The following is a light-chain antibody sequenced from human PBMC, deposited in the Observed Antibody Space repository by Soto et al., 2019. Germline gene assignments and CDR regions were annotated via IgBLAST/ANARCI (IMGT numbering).Light chain of an antibody. CDR3: QQYYSTPWT. J-gene: IGKJ1*01. CDR2: CAS. V-gene: IGKV4-1*01. Sequence: DIVMTQSPDSLAVSLGERATINCKSSQSVLYSSNNKNYLAWYQQKPGQPPKLLIYCASNRESGVPDRFSGNGSGTDFTLPISSLQAEDVAVYYCQQYYSTPWTFGQGTKVEIK. CDR1: QSVLYSSNNKNY.